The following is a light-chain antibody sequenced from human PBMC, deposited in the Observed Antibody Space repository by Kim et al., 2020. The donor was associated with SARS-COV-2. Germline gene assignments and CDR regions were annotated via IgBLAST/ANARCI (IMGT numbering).Light chain of an antibody. CDR2: EVR. J-gene: IGLJ1*01. V-gene: IGLV2-8*01. CDR1: SSDIGGDDY. Sequence: QSVTISSTGTSSDIGGDDYVSWYQQHPGKAPKLTIYEVRKRPSGVPDRFSGSKSGNTASLTVSGLQAEDEADYYCGSYAGSNNYVFGTGTKVTVL. CDR3: GSYAGSNNYV.